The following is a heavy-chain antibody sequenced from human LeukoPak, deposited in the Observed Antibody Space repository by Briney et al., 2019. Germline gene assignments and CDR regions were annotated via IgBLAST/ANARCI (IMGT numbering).Heavy chain of an antibody. J-gene: IGHJ5*02. CDR2: THPSGNT. CDR1: GGSNNSYY. Sequence: PSETLSLTCTVSGGSNNSYYWSWIRQPPGKGLEWIGYTHPSGNTNYSPSLKSRVTVSIDTSRNQFSLKLSSVTAADTAVYFCARKAPKKGWFDPWGQGTLVTVSS. CDR3: ARKAPKKGWFDP. V-gene: IGHV4-4*09.